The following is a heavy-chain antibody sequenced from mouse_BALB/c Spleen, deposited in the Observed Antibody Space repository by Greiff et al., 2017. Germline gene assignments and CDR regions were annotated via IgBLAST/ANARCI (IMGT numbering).Heavy chain of an antibody. J-gene: IGHJ3*01. CDR3: ARSPVFAY. CDR2: ISYSGST. Sequence: EVQLVESGPGLVKPSQSLSLTCTVTGYSITSDYAWNWIRQFPGNKLEWMGYISYSGSTSYNPSLKSRISITRDTSKNQFFLQLNSVTTEDTATYYCARSPVFAYWGQGTLVTVSA. V-gene: IGHV3-2*02. CDR1: GYSITSDYA.